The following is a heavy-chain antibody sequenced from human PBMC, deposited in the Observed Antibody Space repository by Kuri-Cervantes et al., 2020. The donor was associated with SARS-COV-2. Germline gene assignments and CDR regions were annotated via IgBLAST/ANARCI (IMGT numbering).Heavy chain of an antibody. Sequence: GGSLRLSCAASGFTFSSYGMHWVRQAPGKGLEWVAVISYDGSNKYYADSVKGRFTISRDNSKNTLYLQMNSLRPEDTAVYYCARDPHGMDVWGQGTMVTVSS. V-gene: IGHV3-30*03. J-gene: IGHJ6*02. CDR2: ISYDGSNK. CDR1: GFTFSSYG. CDR3: ARDPHGMDV.